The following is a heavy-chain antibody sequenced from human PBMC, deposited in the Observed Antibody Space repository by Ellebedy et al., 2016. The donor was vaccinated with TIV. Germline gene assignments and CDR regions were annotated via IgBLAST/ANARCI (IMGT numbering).Heavy chain of an antibody. CDR1: GGSISSYY. D-gene: IGHD3-10*01. Sequence: SETLSLXXTVSGGSISSYYWSWIRQPPGKGLEWIGEIYHSGSTNYNPSLKSRVTISVDKSKNQFSLKLSSVTAADTAVYYCARGVLLLGSYYYYGMDVWGQGTTVTVSS. J-gene: IGHJ6*02. CDR3: ARGVLLLGSYYYYGMDV. CDR2: IYHSGST. V-gene: IGHV4-59*08.